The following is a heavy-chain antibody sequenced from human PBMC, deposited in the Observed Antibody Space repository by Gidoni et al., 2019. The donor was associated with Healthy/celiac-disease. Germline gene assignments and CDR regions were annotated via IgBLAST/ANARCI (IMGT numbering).Heavy chain of an antibody. D-gene: IGHD1-1*01. CDR1: GFTFSSYS. CDR3: ARDPYNWNDRACDI. J-gene: IGHJ3*02. CDR2: ISSSSSYI. V-gene: IGHV3-21*01. Sequence: EVQLVESGGGLVKPGGSLRLSCAASGFTFSSYSMNWVRQAPGKGLEWVSAISSSSSYIYYADSVKGRFTISRDNAKNSLYLQMNSLRAEDTAVDYCARDPYNWNDRACDIWGQGTMVTVSS.